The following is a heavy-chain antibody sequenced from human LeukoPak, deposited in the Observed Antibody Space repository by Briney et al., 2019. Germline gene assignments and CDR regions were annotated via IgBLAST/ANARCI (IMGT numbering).Heavy chain of an antibody. Sequence: ASVKVSCKASGYTFTSYDINWVRQATGQGHEWMGWMNPNSGNTGYAQKFQGRRTMIRNTSISTAYIELCSLRSEDTAVYYYARGADYDSNYYYYMDVWGKVTTVTVSS. CDR1: GYTFTSYD. D-gene: IGHD3-22*01. CDR3: ARGADYDSNYYYYMDV. J-gene: IGHJ6*03. CDR2: MNPNSGNT. V-gene: IGHV1-8*01.